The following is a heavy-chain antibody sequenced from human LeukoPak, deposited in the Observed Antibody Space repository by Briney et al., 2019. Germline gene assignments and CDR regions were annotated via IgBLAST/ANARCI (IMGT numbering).Heavy chain of an antibody. D-gene: IGHD3-10*01. CDR2: INWNGANR. J-gene: IGHJ3*02. CDR1: GFTFDDYD. V-gene: IGHV3-20*04. CDR3: ARDPWHDGSGRGI. Sequence: GESLRLSCAASGFTFDDYDMNWVRQGPGKGLEWVSTINWNGANRGYADSVKGRFTISRDNAKNSLYLQMNSLRADDTAVYYCARDPWHDGSGRGIWGLGTMVTVSS.